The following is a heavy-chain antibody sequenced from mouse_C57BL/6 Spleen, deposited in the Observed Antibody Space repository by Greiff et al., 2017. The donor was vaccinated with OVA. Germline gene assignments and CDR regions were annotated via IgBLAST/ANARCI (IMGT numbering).Heavy chain of an antibody. J-gene: IGHJ2*01. Sequence: QVQLQQSGPELVKPGASVKISCKASGYAFSSSWMNWVKQRPGTGLEWIGRIYPGDGDTDYNGKFKGKATLTADKSSSTAYMQLSSLTSEDSAVYFCAREGLYGNYNFDYWGQGTTLTVSS. CDR3: AREGLYGNYNFDY. V-gene: IGHV1-82*01. D-gene: IGHD2-1*01. CDR2: IYPGDGDT. CDR1: GYAFSSSW.